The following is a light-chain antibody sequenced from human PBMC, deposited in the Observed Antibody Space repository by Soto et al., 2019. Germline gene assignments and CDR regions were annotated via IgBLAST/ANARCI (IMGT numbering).Light chain of an antibody. CDR3: SSYSSSGTLYV. J-gene: IGLJ1*01. CDR2: DVS. V-gene: IGLV2-14*01. Sequence: QSALTQPASVSGSPGQSITISCTGSSSDVGDYNYVAWYQQHPDKAPKLMIFDVSSRPSGVSNRFSGSKSGNTASLTISGLQAKDEADYFCSSYSSSGTLYVFGTGTQLTVL. CDR1: SSDVGDYNY.